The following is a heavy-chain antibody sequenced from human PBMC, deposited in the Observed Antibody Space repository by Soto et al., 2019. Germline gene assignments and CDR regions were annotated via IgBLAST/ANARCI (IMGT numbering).Heavy chain of an antibody. CDR2: IYYSGST. V-gene: IGHV4-59*08. D-gene: IGHD3-3*01. CDR3: ARLVDFWSGYQQDYYYMDV. Sequence: SETLSLTCTVSGCSISSYYWSLIRQPPGKGLEWIGYIYYSGSTNYNPSLKSRVTISVDTSKNQFSLKLSSVTAADTAVYYCARLVDFWSGYQQDYYYMDVWGKGTTVTVSS. CDR1: GCSISSYY. J-gene: IGHJ6*03.